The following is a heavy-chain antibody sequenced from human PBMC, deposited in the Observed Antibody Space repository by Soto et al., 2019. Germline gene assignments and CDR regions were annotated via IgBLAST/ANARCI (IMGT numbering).Heavy chain of an antibody. CDR2: FDPEDGET. J-gene: IGHJ3*02. D-gene: IGHD3-9*01. CDR1: GYTLTELS. V-gene: IGHV1-24*01. CDR3: ATDLGYDILTGYYNGAFDI. Sequence: ASVKFSCKVSGYTLTELSMHWVRQAPGKGLEWMGGFDPEDGETIYAQKFQGRVTMTEDTSTDTAYMELSSLRSEDTAVYYCATDLGYDILTGYYNGAFDIWGQGTMVTVSS.